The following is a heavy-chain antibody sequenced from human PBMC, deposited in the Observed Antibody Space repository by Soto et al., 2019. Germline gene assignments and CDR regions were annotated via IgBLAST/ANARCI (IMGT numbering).Heavy chain of an antibody. CDR1: GYTLNNNYG. V-gene: IGHV1-18*01. D-gene: IGHD4-17*01. J-gene: IGHJ4*02. Sequence: ASVKVSCKASGYTLNNNYGISWVRQAPGQGLEWMGWINSYNGVTNNARNFQDRVALTTDASTTTAYMELRSLTSDDTAVYYCARDSQNYGSLDYWGQGTLVTVSS. CDR2: INSYNGVT. CDR3: ARDSQNYGSLDY.